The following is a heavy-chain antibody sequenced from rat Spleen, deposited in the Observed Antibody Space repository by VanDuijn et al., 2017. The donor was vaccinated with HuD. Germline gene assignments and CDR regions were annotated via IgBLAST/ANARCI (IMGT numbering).Heavy chain of an antibody. V-gene: IGHV5-25*01. D-gene: IGHD1-12*02. CDR2: ISTGGGNT. Sequence: EVQLVESGGGLVQPGRSLKLSCAASGFTFSHYYMAWVRQAPTKGLEWVASISTGGGNTYYRDSVKGRFTISRDNAKSTLYLQMDSLRSEDTATYYCARRYYDGSYWYFDFWGPGTMVTVSS. CDR1: GFTFSHYY. CDR3: ARRYYDGSYWYFDF. J-gene: IGHJ1*01.